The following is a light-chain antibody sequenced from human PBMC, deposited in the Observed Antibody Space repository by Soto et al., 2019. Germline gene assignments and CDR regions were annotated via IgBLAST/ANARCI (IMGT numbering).Light chain of an antibody. CDR3: QVWDSSSDHRVV. CDR1: NIAIKS. Sequence: SYELTQAPSLSVAPGQTARITCGGNNIAIKSVHWYQQKPGQAPVLVVYDDGDRPSGIPGRFSGSNSGNTATLTITRVEAGDEADYHGQVWDSSSDHRVVFGGGTKLTVL. J-gene: IGLJ2*01. V-gene: IGLV3-21*02. CDR2: DDG.